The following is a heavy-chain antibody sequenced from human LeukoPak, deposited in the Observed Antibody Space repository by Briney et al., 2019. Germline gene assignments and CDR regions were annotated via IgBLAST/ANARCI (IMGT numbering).Heavy chain of an antibody. D-gene: IGHD6-13*01. J-gene: IGHJ5*02. Sequence: GGSLRLSCAASGCIFTTYWMSWVRQAPGQGREWVANIKQDGSEKYYVNSVKGRFTISRDNAKNSLYLRMNSLRLEDMAVYYCARLCSSRWFDPWGQGTLVTVTS. CDR2: IKQDGSEK. CDR3: ARLCSSRWFDP. CDR1: GCIFTTYW. V-gene: IGHV3-7*01.